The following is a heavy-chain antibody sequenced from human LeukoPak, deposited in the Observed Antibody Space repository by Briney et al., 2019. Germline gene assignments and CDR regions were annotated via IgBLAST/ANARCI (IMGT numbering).Heavy chain of an antibody. J-gene: IGHJ4*02. V-gene: IGHV5-51*01. CDR3: ARHLSITVTSDSHFDY. CDR1: GYSFTSYW. CDR2: IYPGDSDT. D-gene: IGHD6-19*01. Sequence: GESLKISCKGSGYSFTSYWIGWVRQMPGKGLEWMGIIYPGDSDTRYSPSFQGQVTISADKSISTAYLQWSSLKASDTAMYYCARHLSITVTSDSHFDYWGQGTLVTVSS.